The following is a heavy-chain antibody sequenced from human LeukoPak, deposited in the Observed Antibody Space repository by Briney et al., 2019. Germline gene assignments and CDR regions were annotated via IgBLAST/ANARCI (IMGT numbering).Heavy chain of an antibody. CDR3: ASLPGYGVLYFDY. D-gene: IGHD4-17*01. V-gene: IGHV3-48*04. CDR2: ISSSSSTI. Sequence: GGSLRLSCAASGFTFSSYSMNWVRQAPGKGLEWVSYISSSSSTIYYADSVKGRFTISRDNAKNSLYLQMNSLRAEDTAVYYCASLPGYGVLYFDYWGQGTLVTVSS. CDR1: GFTFSSYS. J-gene: IGHJ4*02.